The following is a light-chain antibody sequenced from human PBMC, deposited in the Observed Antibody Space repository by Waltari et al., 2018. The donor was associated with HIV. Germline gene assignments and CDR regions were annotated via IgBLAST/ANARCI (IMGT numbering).Light chain of an antibody. V-gene: IGLV2-14*01. Sequence: QSALTQPASVSGSPGQSLTISCTGTSNDVGAYDYGPWYQQSPGKVPQLLIHDVYNRPSRISNRFSGSKSGNTAFLTISGLRAEDEADYYCASFTSGRLNVFGSGTKVTVL. CDR3: ASFTSGRLNV. CDR2: DVY. J-gene: IGLJ1*01. CDR1: SNDVGAYDY.